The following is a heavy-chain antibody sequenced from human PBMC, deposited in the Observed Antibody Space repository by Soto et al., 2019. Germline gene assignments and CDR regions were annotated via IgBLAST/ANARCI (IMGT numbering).Heavy chain of an antibody. CDR1: GFTFDDYA. CDR3: AKCSSPLFGGGGFDY. J-gene: IGHJ4*02. D-gene: IGHD3-10*02. CDR2: ISWNSGSI. Sequence: EVQLVESGGGLVQPGRSLRLSCAASGFTFDDYAMHWVRQAPGKGLEWVSGISWNSGSIGYADSVKGRFTISRDNAKNSLYLQMNSLKAEDTALYYCAKCSSPLFGGGGFDYWGQGTLVTVSS. V-gene: IGHV3-9*01.